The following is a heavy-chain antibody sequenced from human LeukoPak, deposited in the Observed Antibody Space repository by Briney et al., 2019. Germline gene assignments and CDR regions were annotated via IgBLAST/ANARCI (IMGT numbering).Heavy chain of an antibody. V-gene: IGHV1-8*01. CDR3: ARGRPRYCSGGSCFSTGTDFDY. Sequence: ASVKVSCKASGYIFTSYDINWVRQAPGQGLEWMGWMNPNSGNTGYAQKFQGRVTITRNTSISTAYMELSSLRSEDTAVYYCARGRPRYCSGGSCFSTGTDFDYWGQGTLVTVSS. D-gene: IGHD2-15*01. CDR1: GYIFTSYD. CDR2: MNPNSGNT. J-gene: IGHJ4*02.